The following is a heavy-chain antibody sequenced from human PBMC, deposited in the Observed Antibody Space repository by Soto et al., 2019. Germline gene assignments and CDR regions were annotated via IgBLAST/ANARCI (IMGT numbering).Heavy chain of an antibody. CDR2: ISSSSSTI. V-gene: IGHV3-48*01. D-gene: IGHD6-13*01. CDR3: ARGEGSSYDRLYNWFDP. Sequence: GGSLRLSCAASGFTFSTYAMNWVRQAPGKGLEWVSYISSSSSTIYYADSVKGRFTISRDNAKNSLYLQMNSLRAEDTAVYYCARGEGSSYDRLYNWFDPWGQGTLVTVSS. CDR1: GFTFSTYA. J-gene: IGHJ5*02.